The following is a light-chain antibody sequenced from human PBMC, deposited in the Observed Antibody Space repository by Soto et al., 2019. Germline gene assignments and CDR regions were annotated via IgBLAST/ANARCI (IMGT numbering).Light chain of an antibody. Sequence: QSVLTQPPSASGTPGQTVTISCSGSSSNIGSNSVNWFQHLPGAVPKLLIFSNHQRPSGVPDRFSGSKSGTSASLAISGLQTEDEADYYCSACDDSLVVVFGGRTKLTVI. CDR1: SSNIGSNS. CDR3: SACDDSLVVV. J-gene: IGLJ2*01. V-gene: IGLV1-44*01. CDR2: SNH.